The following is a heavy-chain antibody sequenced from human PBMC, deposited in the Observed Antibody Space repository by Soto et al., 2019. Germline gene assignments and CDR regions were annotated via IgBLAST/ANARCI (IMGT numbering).Heavy chain of an antibody. V-gene: IGHV3-23*01. D-gene: IGHD2-2*03. CDR2: ISSSGGRT. J-gene: IGHJ6*02. CDR3: ARDGYCFICSCSLLREV. CDR1: GFTFSSYA. Sequence: GGSLRLSCVASGFTFSSYAMNWVRQGPGKGLEWVSAISSSGGRTYYADSVKGRFTISRDNAKNTLYLQMNSLRDEDTAVYYCARDGYCFICSCSLLREVWGHGTMLTVSS.